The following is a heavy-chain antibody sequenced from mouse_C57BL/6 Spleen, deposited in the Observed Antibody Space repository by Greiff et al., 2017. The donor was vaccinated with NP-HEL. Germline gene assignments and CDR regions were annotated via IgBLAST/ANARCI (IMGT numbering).Heavy chain of an antibody. J-gene: IGHJ4*01. CDR2: IDPSDSYT. D-gene: IGHD4-1*01. CDR3: ARKLMDY. CDR1: GYTFTSYW. V-gene: IGHV1-69*01. Sequence: VQLQQPGAELVMPGASVKLSCKASGYTFTSYWMHWVKQRPGQGLEWIGEIDPSDSYTNYNQKFKGKSTLTVDKSSSTAYMQLSSLTSEDSAVYYCARKLMDYWGQGTSVTVSS.